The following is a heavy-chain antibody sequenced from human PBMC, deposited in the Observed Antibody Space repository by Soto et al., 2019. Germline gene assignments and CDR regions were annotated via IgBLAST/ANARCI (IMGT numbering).Heavy chain of an antibody. CDR1: EFTLSDYD. V-gene: IGHV3-13*01. CDR3: VREWLGGHIGPFDI. J-gene: IGHJ3*02. CDR2: IGISGNT. D-gene: IGHD3-10*01. Sequence: EVQLVESGGGLVQPGGSLRLSCVASEFTLSDYDMHWVRQATGKGLEWVSSIGISGNTYHAGSVQGRFTISRESAKNSLYLQMNSLRVGDTAVYCCVREWLGGHIGPFDIWGQGTMVTASS.